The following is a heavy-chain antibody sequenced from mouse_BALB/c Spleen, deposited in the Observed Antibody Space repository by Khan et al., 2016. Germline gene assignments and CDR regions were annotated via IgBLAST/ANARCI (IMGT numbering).Heavy chain of an antibody. D-gene: IGHD1-1*01. J-gene: IGHJ2*01. Sequence: LEESGAELARPGASVKLSCKASGYTFTSYWMQWVKQRPGQGLEWIGAIYPGDGDTRYTQKFKGKATLTADKSSSTAYMQLSSLASEDSAVYYCASYYGSSYDYFDYWGQGTTLTVSS. V-gene: IGHV1-87*01. CDR2: IYPGDGDT. CDR3: ASYYGSSYDYFDY. CDR1: GYTFTSYW.